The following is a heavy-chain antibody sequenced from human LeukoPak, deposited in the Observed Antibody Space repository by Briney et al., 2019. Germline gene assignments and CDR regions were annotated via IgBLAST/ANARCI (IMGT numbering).Heavy chain of an antibody. J-gene: IGHJ4*02. CDR1: GFTFNSYA. CDR2: FTGSGGRT. D-gene: IGHD6-19*01. V-gene: IGHV3-23*01. Sequence: GGSLRLSCAASGFTFNSYAMSWVRQAPGKGLEWVSGFTGSGGRTYYADPVKGRFTIPRDNSKNTLYLQMNSLRAEDTAVYYRGRGAGGSIAVADYWGQRTLVTVYS. CDR3: GRGAGGSIAVADY.